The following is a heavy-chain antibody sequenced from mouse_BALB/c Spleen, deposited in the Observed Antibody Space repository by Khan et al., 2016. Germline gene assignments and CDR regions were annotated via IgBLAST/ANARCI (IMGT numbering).Heavy chain of an antibody. J-gene: IGHJ2*01. CDR3: ATND. CDR1: GYTFTDYS. Sequence: QIQLVQSGPELKKPGETVKISCKASGYTFTDYSMHWVKQAPGKGLKWMGWINTENGEPAYADDFKGRFAFSLETSASTAYLQINNLKNEETATYFCATNDWGQGTTLTVSS. V-gene: IGHV9-2-1*01. CDR2: INTENGEP.